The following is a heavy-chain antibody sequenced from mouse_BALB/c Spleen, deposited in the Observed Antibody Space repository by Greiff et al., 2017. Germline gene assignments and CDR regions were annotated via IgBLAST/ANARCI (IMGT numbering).Heavy chain of an antibody. CDR2: IRNKANGYTT. J-gene: IGHJ2*01. V-gene: IGHV7-3*02. CDR3: ARDRSNGLDY. CDR1: GFTFTDYY. D-gene: IGHD1-2*01. Sequence: EVMLVEPGGGLVQPGGSLRLSCATSGFTFTDYYMSWVRQPPGKALEWLGFIRNKANGYTTEYRASVKGRFTISRDNSHSILYLQMNTLRAEDSATYCCARDRSNGLDYWGQGTTLTVSS.